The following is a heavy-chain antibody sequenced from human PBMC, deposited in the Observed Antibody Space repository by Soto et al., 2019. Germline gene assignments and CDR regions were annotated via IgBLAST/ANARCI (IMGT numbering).Heavy chain of an antibody. D-gene: IGHD6-13*01. CDR1: GYTFTNYA. Sequence: ASVKVSCKASGYTFTNYAISWVRQAPGQGLEWMGWISAYNGNTNYAQKLQSRVTMTTDTSTSTAYMELRSLRSDDTAVYYCARDRQQLVLNYYGLDVWGQGTTVTVSS. J-gene: IGHJ6*02. CDR2: ISAYNGNT. V-gene: IGHV1-18*01. CDR3: ARDRQQLVLNYYGLDV.